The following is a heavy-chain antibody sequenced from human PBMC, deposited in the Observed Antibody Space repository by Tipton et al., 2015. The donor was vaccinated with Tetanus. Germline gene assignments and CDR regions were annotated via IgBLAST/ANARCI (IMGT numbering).Heavy chain of an antibody. J-gene: IGHJ4*02. CDR3: ASGSALDY. CDR1: GFTSSNYR. Sequence: GSLRLSCEVSGFTSSNYRMNWVRQAPGKGLEWVASISSTTAYIDYADSVKGRFTISRDNAKNSVYLQMDSLRAEDTAVYYCASGSALDYWGQGTLVTVSS. CDR2: ISSTTAYI. D-gene: IGHD6-25*01. V-gene: IGHV3-21*01.